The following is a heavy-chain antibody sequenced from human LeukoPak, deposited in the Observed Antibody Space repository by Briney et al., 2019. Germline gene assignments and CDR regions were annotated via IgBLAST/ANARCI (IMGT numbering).Heavy chain of an antibody. Sequence: PGGSLRLSCAGSGFTFSDYYMSWIRQAPGKGLEWVSYISSSSDTIHYADSVKGRFIISRDNAKNSLYLQMNSLRAEDTAIYYCTRDPPRDLADYWGQGTLVTVSS. J-gene: IGHJ4*02. V-gene: IGHV3-11*04. CDR1: GFTFSDYY. CDR3: TRDPPRDLADY. CDR2: ISSSSDTI.